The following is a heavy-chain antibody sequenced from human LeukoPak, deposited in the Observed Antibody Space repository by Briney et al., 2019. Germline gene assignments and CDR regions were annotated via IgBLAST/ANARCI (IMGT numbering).Heavy chain of an antibody. V-gene: IGHV3-74*01. J-gene: IGHJ4*02. Sequence: GGSLGLSCAASGFTFSAYWMHWVRQAPGKGLVWVSRINGDGSSTSYADSVKGRFTISRDNAKNTLYLQMNSLRAEDAAVYFCARDVHCVGTNCYPFDYWGQGALVTVSS. CDR3: ARDVHCVGTNCYPFDY. CDR1: GFTFSAYW. CDR2: INGDGSST. D-gene: IGHD2-2*01.